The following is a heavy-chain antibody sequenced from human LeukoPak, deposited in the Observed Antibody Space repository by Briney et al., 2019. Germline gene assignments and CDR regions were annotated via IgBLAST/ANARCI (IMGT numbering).Heavy chain of an antibody. V-gene: IGHV3-48*01. Sequence: GGSLRLSCTASGFTFGDDGMSWFRQAPGKGLEWVSYISSSGSTIYYADSVKGRFSISRDNAKNSLHLQMNSLRVEDTAVYYCARGTVAGKAPYWGQGTLVTVSS. J-gene: IGHJ4*02. CDR2: ISSSGSTI. CDR3: ARGTVAGKAPY. D-gene: IGHD6-19*01. CDR1: GFTFGDDG.